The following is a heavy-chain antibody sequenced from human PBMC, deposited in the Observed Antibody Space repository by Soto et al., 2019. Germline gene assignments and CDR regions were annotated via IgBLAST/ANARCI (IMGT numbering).Heavy chain of an antibody. CDR3: ARVRYSHYGDY. CDR1: GASVSNVRYY. J-gene: IGHJ4*02. V-gene: IGHV4-61*01. D-gene: IGHD4-4*01. CDR2: IYNIGIT. Sequence: SETLSLTCTVSGASVSNVRYYWSWIRQPPGQALEWIGYIYNIGITKYNPSLKSRVTISVDTSKNEFSLNLRSVTAADTAVYYCARVRYSHYGDYWGQGALVTV.